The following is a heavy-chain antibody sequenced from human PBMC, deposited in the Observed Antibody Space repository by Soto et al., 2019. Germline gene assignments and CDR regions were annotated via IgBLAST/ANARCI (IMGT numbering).Heavy chain of an antibody. CDR3: ARMYSSGSGWFHP. CDR1: GYSITAGGYY. J-gene: IGHJ5*02. Sequence: SETLSLTCFVSGYSITAGGYYWSWIRHHPGKGLEWIGSFYSSGSIIYNPSLRSRVSISGYTSSNQFSMSLTSVTAADTARYYCARMYSSGSGWFHPWGQGTLVTVSS. CDR2: FYSSGSI. V-gene: IGHV4-31*03. D-gene: IGHD6-19*01.